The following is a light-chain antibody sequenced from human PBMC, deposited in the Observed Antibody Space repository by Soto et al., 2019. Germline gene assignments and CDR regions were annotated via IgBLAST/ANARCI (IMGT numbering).Light chain of an antibody. CDR3: KSYAGSNTYV. Sequence: QSVLTQPPSASGSRGQSDTISCTGTKNDIGVYDGVSWYQHHPGKAPRLIIYVVIQRPSGIPDRFSGSKSGNTATLPVPGLQAADEADYFCKSYAGSNTYVSGSGTKGTV. CDR1: KNDIGVYDG. CDR2: VVI. J-gene: IGLJ1*01. V-gene: IGLV2-8*01.